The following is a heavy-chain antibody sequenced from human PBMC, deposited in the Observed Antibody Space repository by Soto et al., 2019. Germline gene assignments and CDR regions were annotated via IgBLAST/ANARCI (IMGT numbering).Heavy chain of an antibody. CDR3: ARMSKREAGTDSDY. V-gene: IGHV1-69*02. D-gene: IGHD6-19*01. Sequence: QVQLVQSGAEVKKPGSSVKVSCKASGGTFSSYTISWVRQAPGQGLEWMGRIIPILGIANYAQKFQGRVTIPADKSTSTAYMELSSLRAEDTAVYYCARMSKREAGTDSDYWGQGTLVTVSS. J-gene: IGHJ4*02. CDR2: IIPILGIA. CDR1: GGTFSSYT.